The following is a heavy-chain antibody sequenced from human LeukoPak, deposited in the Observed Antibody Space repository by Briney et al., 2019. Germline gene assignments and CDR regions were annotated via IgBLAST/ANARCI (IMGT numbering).Heavy chain of an antibody. Sequence: GASVKISCKGSGYSFTSYWIGWVRQMPGKGLEWMGIIYPGDSDTRYSPSFQGQVTISADKSISTAYLQWSSLKASDTAMYYCARHVTLLRFLDPYYYGMDVWGQGTTVTVSS. D-gene: IGHD3-3*01. V-gene: IGHV5-51*01. CDR2: IYPGDSDT. CDR3: ARHVTLLRFLDPYYYGMDV. J-gene: IGHJ6*02. CDR1: GYSFTSYW.